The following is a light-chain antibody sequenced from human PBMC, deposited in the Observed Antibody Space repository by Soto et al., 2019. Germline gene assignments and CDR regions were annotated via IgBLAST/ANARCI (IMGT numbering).Light chain of an antibody. J-gene: IGLJ2*01. V-gene: IGLV2-11*01. CDR2: DVS. CDR3: CSYAGSYTYVV. CDR1: SSDVGDYNY. Sequence: QSALTQPRSVSGSPGQSVTISCTGTSSDVGDYNYVSWYQQHPGKAPKLMIYDVSERPSGVPDRFSGSKSGNTASLTISGLQSEDEADYHCCSYAGSYTYVVFGGGTKVTVL.